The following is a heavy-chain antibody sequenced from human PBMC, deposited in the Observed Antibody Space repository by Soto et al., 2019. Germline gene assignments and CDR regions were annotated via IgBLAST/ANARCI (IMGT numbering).Heavy chain of an antibody. CDR2: VYHSGST. Sequence: QVQLRESGPGLVKPSGTLSLTCAVSGASISSSHWWSWVRQSPGKGLEWIGEVYHSGSTNYNPSFNSRVTVSVDKSKNPFTLTLKYVTAADTALYYCASDHEIEDSCVSRGPFDIWGQGTVVTVSS. CDR3: ASDHEIEDSCVSRGPFDI. CDR1: GASISSSHW. D-gene: IGHD2-21*01. J-gene: IGHJ3*02. V-gene: IGHV4-4*02.